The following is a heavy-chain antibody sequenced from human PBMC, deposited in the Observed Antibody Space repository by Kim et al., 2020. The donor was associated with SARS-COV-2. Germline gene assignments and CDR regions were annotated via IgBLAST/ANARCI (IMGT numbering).Heavy chain of an antibody. Sequence: SVKGRFTISRDNSKNTLYLQMNSLRAEDTAVYYCAKADYGSGSYSYGMDVWGQGTTVTVSS. D-gene: IGHD3-10*01. J-gene: IGHJ6*02. CDR3: AKADYGSGSYSYGMDV. V-gene: IGHV3-30*02.